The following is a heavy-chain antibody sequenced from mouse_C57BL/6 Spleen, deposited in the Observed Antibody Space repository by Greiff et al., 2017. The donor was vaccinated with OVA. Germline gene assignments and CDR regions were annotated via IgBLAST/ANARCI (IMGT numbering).Heavy chain of an antibody. Sequence: EVQLQQSGAELVQPGASVQLSCTASGFNIKDYYMHWVKQRTEQGLEWIGRIDPEDGETKYAPKFQGKATITADTSSNPAYLQLSSLTPEDTAVYYCASCYDYERGFAYWGQGTLVTVSA. D-gene: IGHD2-4*01. V-gene: IGHV14-2*01. CDR3: ASCYDYERGFAY. J-gene: IGHJ3*01. CDR1: GFNIKDYY. CDR2: IDPEDGET.